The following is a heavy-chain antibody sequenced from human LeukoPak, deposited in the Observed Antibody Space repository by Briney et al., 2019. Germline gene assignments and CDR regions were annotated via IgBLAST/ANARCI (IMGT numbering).Heavy chain of an antibody. V-gene: IGHV3-64D*06. Sequence: GGSLRLSCSASGFTFSSYAMHWVRQAPGKGLEYVSAISSNGGSTYYADSVKGRFTISRDNSKNTLYLQMSSLRAEDTAVYYCVKPGYSYGYYFDYRGQGALVTVSS. D-gene: IGHD5-18*01. CDR3: VKPGYSYGYYFDY. CDR2: ISSNGGST. CDR1: GFTFSSYA. J-gene: IGHJ4*02.